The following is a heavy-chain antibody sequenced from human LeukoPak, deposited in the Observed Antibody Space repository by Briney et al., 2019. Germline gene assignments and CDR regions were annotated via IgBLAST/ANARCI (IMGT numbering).Heavy chain of an antibody. CDR2: IRHDGSNV. D-gene: IGHD3-10*01. CDR1: GFDIRDYY. CDR3: ARDGSGTDFSLDH. V-gene: IGHV3-7*04. Sequence: GGSLRLSCEASGFDIRDYYMSWVRKAPGKGLDWVGDIRHDGSNVYNVDSVRGRFTISRDIGKNSLFLQMNSLKDEDTAVYYCARDGSGTDFSLDHWGQGTLVSVSS. J-gene: IGHJ4*02.